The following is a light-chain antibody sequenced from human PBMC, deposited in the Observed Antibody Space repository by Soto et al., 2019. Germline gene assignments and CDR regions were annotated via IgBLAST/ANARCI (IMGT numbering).Light chain of an antibody. CDR2: GIS. J-gene: IGKJ1*01. CDR1: QSVNSN. Sequence: EMVMTQSPAILSVSPGEGATLSCRASQSVNSNYLAWYQQHPGQPPRLLIYGISTRATGIPARFSGSGSGTEFSLTISSLQSEDFAVYYCQQYYSYPWTFGQGTKVDIK. CDR3: QQYYSYPWT. V-gene: IGKV3-15*01.